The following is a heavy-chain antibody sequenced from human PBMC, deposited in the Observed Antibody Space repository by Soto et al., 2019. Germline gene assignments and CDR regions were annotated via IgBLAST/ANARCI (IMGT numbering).Heavy chain of an antibody. CDR3: AREALVGAARPGTIGYYYYGMDV. D-gene: IGHD6-6*01. CDR2: INPSGGST. CDR1: GYTFTSYY. V-gene: IGHV1-46*01. Sequence: ASVKVSCKASGYTFTSYYMHWVRQAPGQGLEWMGIINPSGGSTSYAQKFQGRVTMTRDTSTSTVYMELSSLRSEDTAVYYCAREALVGAARPGTIGYYYYGMDVWGQGTTVTVS. J-gene: IGHJ6*02.